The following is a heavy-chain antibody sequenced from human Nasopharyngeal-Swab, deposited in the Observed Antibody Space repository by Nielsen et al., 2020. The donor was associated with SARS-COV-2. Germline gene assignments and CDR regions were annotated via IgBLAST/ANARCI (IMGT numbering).Heavy chain of an antibody. CDR2: IKQDGSEK. CDR3: ARDESYYYYYGMDV. CDR1: GFTVSSYW. Sequence: VGSLRLSWAASGFTVSSYWMSWVRQAPGKGLEWVANIKQDGSEKYYVDSVKGRFTISRDNAKNSLYLQMNSLRAEDTAVYYCARDESYYYYYGMDVWGQGTTITVSS. V-gene: IGHV3-7*01. J-gene: IGHJ6*02.